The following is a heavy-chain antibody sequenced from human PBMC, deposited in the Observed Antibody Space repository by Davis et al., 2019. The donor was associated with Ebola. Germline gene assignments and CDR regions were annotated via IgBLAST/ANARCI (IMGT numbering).Heavy chain of an antibody. J-gene: IGHJ3*02. CDR3: ARRSSSVHPFDI. CDR1: GGSISSSSYY. CDR2: IYYSGST. V-gene: IGHV4-39*07. Sequence: PSETLSLTCTVSGGSISSSSYYWGWIRQPPGKGLEWIGSIYYSGSTNYNPSLKSRVTISVDTSKNQFSLKLSSVTAADTAVYYCARRSSSVHPFDIWGQGTMVTVSS. D-gene: IGHD6-13*01.